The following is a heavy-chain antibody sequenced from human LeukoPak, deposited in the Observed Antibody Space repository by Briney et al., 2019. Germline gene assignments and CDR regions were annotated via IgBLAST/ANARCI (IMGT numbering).Heavy chain of an antibody. CDR1: GGFFREYY. D-gene: IGHD4-17*01. J-gene: IGHJ4*02. V-gene: IGHV4-34*01. CDR2: INHSGST. Sequence: SETLSLTCAFNGGFFREYYWSWIRQPPGKGLEWIGEINHSGSTNYNPSLKSRVTISVDTSKNQFSLKLSSVTAADTAVYYCARVPTVTFFDYWGQGTLVTVSS. CDR3: ARVPTVTFFDY.